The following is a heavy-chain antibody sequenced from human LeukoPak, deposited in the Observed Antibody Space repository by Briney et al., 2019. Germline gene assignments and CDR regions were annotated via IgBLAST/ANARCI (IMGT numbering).Heavy chain of an antibody. CDR3: ARAWATDYFDY. Sequence: SETLSLTCTVSGVSISSYYWNWIRQPPGKGLEWIGYIYYSGSTNYNPSLKSRVTISVDTSKNQFSLKLNSVTAADTAVYYCARAWATDYFDYWGQGTLVTVSS. V-gene: IGHV4-59*01. CDR1: GVSISSYY. J-gene: IGHJ4*02. CDR2: IYYSGST.